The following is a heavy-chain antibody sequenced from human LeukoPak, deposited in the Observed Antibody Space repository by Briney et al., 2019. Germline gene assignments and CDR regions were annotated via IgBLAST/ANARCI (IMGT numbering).Heavy chain of an antibody. CDR1: GLTFSSYA. V-gene: IGHV3-23*01. CDR2: ISGSGGRT. CDR3: AKEIIRGVFIVGESHFDY. D-gene: IGHD3-10*01. Sequence: PGGSLRLSCAASGLTFSSYAMSWVRQAPGKGLEWVSGISGSGGRTNYADSVKGRLTISRDNSKNTLYLLMNSLRAEDTATYYCAKEIIRGVFIVGESHFDYWGQGTLVTVSS. J-gene: IGHJ4*02.